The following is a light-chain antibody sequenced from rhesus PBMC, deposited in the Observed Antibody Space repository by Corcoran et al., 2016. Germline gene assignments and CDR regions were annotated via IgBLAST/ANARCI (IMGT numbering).Light chain of an antibody. V-gene: IGKV1-33*02. CDR2: AAS. Sequence: DIQMTQSPSSLSASVGDRVTITCQASQGISNWLAWYQQKPGKAPKLLFYAASSLQSGVPSRFSGSGSGTEFTLTISSLQPENFATYYCQQHNSNPPTFGQGTKVEIK. CDR3: QQHNSNPPT. J-gene: IGKJ1*01. CDR1: QGISNW.